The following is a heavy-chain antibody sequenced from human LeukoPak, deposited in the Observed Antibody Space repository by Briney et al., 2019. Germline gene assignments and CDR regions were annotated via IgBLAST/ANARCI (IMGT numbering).Heavy chain of an antibody. Sequence: SETLSLTCAVSGGSISSYYWSWIRQPPGKGLEWIGYIYYSGSTNYKPSLKSRVTISVDTSKNQFSLKLNSVTAADTAVYYCARGGYYGSGNDFRFDPWGQGTLVTVSS. J-gene: IGHJ5*02. CDR1: GGSISSYY. CDR3: ARGGYYGSGNDFRFDP. D-gene: IGHD3-10*01. CDR2: IYYSGST. V-gene: IGHV4-59*01.